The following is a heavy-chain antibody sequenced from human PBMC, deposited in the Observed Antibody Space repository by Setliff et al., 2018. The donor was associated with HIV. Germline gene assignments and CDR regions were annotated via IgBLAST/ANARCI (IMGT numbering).Heavy chain of an antibody. V-gene: IGHV1-69*13. Sequence: SVKVSCKASGGPFTSAFNWVRQVPGQGLEWMGGIIPIFGTANYAQNFGGRVTITADQSTTTSYLQPNSLRFEDTAIYYCASDSPAARFEELEDHYYYFMDVWGKGTTVTVSS. D-gene: IGHD3-10*01. CDR1: GGPFTSA. CDR3: ASDSPAARFEELEDHYYYFMDV. CDR2: IIPIFGTA. J-gene: IGHJ6*03.